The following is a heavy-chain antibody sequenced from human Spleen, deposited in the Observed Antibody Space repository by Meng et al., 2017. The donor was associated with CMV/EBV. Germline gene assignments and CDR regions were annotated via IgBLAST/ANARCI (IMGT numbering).Heavy chain of an antibody. J-gene: IGHJ4*02. D-gene: IGHD3-10*01. CDR3: ARLDWVRGVIDY. CDR2: IYPGDSDT. V-gene: IGHV5-51*01. Sequence: VAEDKQPRCSLKFAFTGFEYIFTSYRLGWVRQLPGKGLEWMVMIYPGDSDTRYSTSFQGQVTISADKSISTAYPQWSSLKASDTDMYYCARLDWVRGVIDYWGQGTLVTVSS. CDR1: EYIFTSYR.